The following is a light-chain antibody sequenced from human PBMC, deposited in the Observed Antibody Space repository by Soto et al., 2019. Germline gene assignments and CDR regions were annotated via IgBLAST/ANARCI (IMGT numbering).Light chain of an antibody. CDR2: DVS. CDR1: SSDVGAYNS. J-gene: IGLJ1*01. Sequence: QSVLTQPASVSGSPGQSITISCTGTSSDVGAYNSVSWYQQYPGKAPKLMMYDVSSRPSGVSDRFSASKSGNTASLTISGLQTGDEADYYCSSFTSSSTDVFGTGTKLTVL. CDR3: SSFTSSSTDV. V-gene: IGLV2-14*03.